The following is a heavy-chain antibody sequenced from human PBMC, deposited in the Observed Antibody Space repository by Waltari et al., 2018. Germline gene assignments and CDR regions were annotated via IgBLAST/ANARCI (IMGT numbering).Heavy chain of an antibody. CDR3: ARVRGWVTADLDY. V-gene: IGHV3-30*01. Sequence: QVQLVESGGGVVQPGRSLRLSCAASGFTFSRYAMPWVRPAPGKGLEWVAVISYDGSNKYYADSVKGRFTISRDNSKNTLYLQMNSLRAEDTAVYYCARVRGWVTADLDYWGQGTLVTVSS. J-gene: IGHJ4*02. CDR2: ISYDGSNK. CDR1: GFTFSRYA. D-gene: IGHD2-21*02.